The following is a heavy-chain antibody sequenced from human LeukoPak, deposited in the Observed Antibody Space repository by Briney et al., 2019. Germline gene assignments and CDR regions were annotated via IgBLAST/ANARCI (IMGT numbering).Heavy chain of an antibody. V-gene: IGHV4-61*03. CDR3: ARGRVSSSTWYSTYYYFFYMDF. Sequence: SETLSLTCTVSGGSISSGSYYWTWIRQPPGKGLEWIGYVDHTGSTKFNPSLNGRVSISRDTSKNFFSLRLRSVTAADTAVYFCARGRVSSSTWYSTYYYFFYMDFWGKGTTVTVS. CDR2: VDHTGST. CDR1: GGSISSGSYY. J-gene: IGHJ6*03. D-gene: IGHD6-13*01.